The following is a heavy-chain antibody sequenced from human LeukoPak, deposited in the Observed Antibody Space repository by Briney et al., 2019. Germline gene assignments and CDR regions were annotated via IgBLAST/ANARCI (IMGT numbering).Heavy chain of an antibody. V-gene: IGHV3-21*01. CDR3: AREEFEMFDY. Sequence: PGGSLRLSCSASGFTFNTYAMNWVRQAPGRGLEWVSSIGPSGSNMYYADSVKGRFTVSRDNAKNSLYLQMNSLRAEDTAVYYCAREEFEMFDYWGQGTLVTVSS. D-gene: IGHD5-24*01. J-gene: IGHJ4*02. CDR2: IGPSGSNM. CDR1: GFTFNTYA.